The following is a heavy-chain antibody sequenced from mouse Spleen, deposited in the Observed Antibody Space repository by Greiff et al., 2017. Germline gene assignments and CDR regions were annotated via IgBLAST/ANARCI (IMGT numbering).Heavy chain of an antibody. D-gene: IGHD2-3*01. CDR1: GYSFTGYF. CDR3: ARVYDGYLDY. V-gene: IGHV1-20*01. CDR2: INPYNGDT. J-gene: IGHJ2*01. Sequence: EGKMKQSGPELVKPGDSVKISCKASGYSFTGYFMNWVMQSHGKSLEWIGRINPYNGDTFYNQKFKGKATLTVDKSSSTAHMELRSLTSEDSAVYYCARVYDGYLDYLGQVTTLTVSS.